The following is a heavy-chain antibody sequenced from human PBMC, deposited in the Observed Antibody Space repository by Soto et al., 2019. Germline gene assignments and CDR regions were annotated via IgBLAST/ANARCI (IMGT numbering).Heavy chain of an antibody. CDR2: IYHSGST. Sequence: QVQLQESGPGLVKPSGTLSLTCAVSSGSISSSNWWSWVRQPPGKGLEWIGEIYHSGSTNYNPSLRSRVTISVDKSKNRFSLKLSSVTAADTAVYYCARDPGYCSSTSCYYGWFDPWGQGTLVTVSS. CDR1: SGSISSSNW. D-gene: IGHD2-2*01. V-gene: IGHV4-4*02. CDR3: ARDPGYCSSTSCYYGWFDP. J-gene: IGHJ5*02.